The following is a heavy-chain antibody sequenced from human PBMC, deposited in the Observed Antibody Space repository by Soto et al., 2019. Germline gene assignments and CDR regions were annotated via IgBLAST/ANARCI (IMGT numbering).Heavy chain of an antibody. CDR3: ARQHRDCSSTSCYIRYYYYGMDV. Sequence: PGESLKISCKGSGYSFPSYWISWVRQMPGKGLEWMGRIDPSDSYTNYSPSFQGHVTISADRSISTAYLQWSSLKASDTAMYYCARQHRDCSSTSCYIRYYYYGMDVWGQGTTVTVSS. D-gene: IGHD2-2*02. V-gene: IGHV5-10-1*01. J-gene: IGHJ6*02. CDR2: IDPSDSYT. CDR1: GYSFPSYW.